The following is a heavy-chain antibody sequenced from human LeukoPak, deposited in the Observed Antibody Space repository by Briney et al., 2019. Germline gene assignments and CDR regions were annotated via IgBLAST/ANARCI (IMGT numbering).Heavy chain of an antibody. CDR2: ISWNSGSI. Sequence: GGSLRLSCAASGFTSDDYAMHWVRQAPGKGLEWVSGISWNSGSIGYADSVKGRFTISRDNAKNSLYLQMNSLRAEDTALYYCAKDTAMVTEYGMDVWGQGTTVTVSS. CDR1: GFTSDDYA. V-gene: IGHV3-9*02. J-gene: IGHJ6*02. CDR3: AKDTAMVTEYGMDV. D-gene: IGHD5-18*01.